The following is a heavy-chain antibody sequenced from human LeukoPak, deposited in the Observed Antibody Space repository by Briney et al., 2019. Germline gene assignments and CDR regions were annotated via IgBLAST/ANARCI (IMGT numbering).Heavy chain of an antibody. J-gene: IGHJ5*02. CDR3: ARGIVVAMGNWFDP. Sequence: SETLSLTCAVSGYSISSGYYWGWIRQPPGKGLEWIGSIYHSGSTYYNPSLKSRVTMSVDTSKNQFSLKLSSVTAADTAVYYCARGIVVAMGNWFDPWGQGTLVTVSS. CDR1: GYSISSGYY. V-gene: IGHV4-38-2*01. D-gene: IGHD3-22*01. CDR2: IYHSGST.